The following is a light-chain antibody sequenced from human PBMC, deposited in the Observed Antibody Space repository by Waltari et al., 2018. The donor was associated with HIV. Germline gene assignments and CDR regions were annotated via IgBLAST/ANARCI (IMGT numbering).Light chain of an antibody. CDR1: RTGRPY. CDR2: QND. J-gene: IGLJ2*01. Sequence: SFELAQPPSVSVSPAQTASFPCSGDRTGRPYINWYFHQSGRAPVLVIYQNDKRPSGIAERFSGSKSGNTASLTISGAQAMDEGDYYCQAWDSTNVIFGGGTKLTVL. CDR3: QAWDSTNVI. V-gene: IGLV3-1*01.